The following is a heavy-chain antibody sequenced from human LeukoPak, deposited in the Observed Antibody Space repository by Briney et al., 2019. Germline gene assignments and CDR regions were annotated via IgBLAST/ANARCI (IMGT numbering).Heavy chain of an antibody. CDR3: AGGYCSGGSCYDYFDY. CDR1: GLTFRNYG. V-gene: IGHV3-21*01. Sequence: GGSLRLSCVGFGLTFRNYGMNWVRQAPGKGLEWVSSISSSSAYIYHAGSVKGRFTISRDNAKNSLYLQMNSLRAEDTAVYYCAGGYCSGGSCYDYFDYWGQGTLVTVSS. D-gene: IGHD2-15*01. CDR2: ISSSSAYI. J-gene: IGHJ4*02.